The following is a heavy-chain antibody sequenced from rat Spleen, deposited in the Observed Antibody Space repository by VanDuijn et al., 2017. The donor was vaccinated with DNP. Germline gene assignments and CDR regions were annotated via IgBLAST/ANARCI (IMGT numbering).Heavy chain of an antibody. Sequence: EVQLVESGGGLVQPGRSLKLSCAASGFTFRDYNMAWVRQAPKKGLEWVATIIYDGGSTYYPDSVKGRFTISRDNAENTVYLQMNSLRSEDTATYYCAKVRTTGIPGFAYWGQGTLVTVSS. J-gene: IGHJ3*01. CDR2: IIYDGGST. V-gene: IGHV5-7*01. CDR3: AKVRTTGIPGFAY. D-gene: IGHD1-9*01. CDR1: GFTFRDYN.